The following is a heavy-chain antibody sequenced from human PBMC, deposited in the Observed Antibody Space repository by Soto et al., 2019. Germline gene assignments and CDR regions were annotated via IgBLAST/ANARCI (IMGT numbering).Heavy chain of an antibody. CDR2: MNPNSGNT. D-gene: IGHD3-22*01. V-gene: IGHV1-8*01. Sequence: ASVKVSCKASRYTFTSYDINWVRQATGQGLEWMGWMNPNSGNTDYAQKFQGRVTMTRDTSISTAYMELSSLRSDDTAVYYCARNYYDSSGYYFAPYNWFDPWGQGTLVTVSS. CDR1: RYTFTSYD. J-gene: IGHJ5*02. CDR3: ARNYYDSSGYYFAPYNWFDP.